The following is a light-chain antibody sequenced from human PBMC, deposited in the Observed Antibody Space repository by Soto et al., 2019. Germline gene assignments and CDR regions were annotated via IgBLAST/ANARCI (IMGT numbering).Light chain of an antibody. CDR2: EVS. V-gene: IGLV2-14*01. CDR3: FSYTSSSTRV. CDR1: SSDVGGYNY. J-gene: IGLJ3*02. Sequence: QSALTQPASVSGSPGQSITISCTGTSSDVGGYNYVSWYQQHPGKAPKLIIYEVSDRPSGVSNRFSGSKSGNTASLTISGLQAEDEADYYCFSYTSSSTRVFGGGTKLTVL.